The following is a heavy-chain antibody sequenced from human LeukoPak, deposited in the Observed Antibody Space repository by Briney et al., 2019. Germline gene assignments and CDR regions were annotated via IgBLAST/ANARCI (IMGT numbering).Heavy chain of an antibody. D-gene: IGHD1-20*01. Sequence: PGGSLRLSCEASGFTFSSYWMHWVRQAPGKGLVWISRINVDGGTTDYADSVRGRFTISRDNAKNTLYLQMNNLRAEDTAVYYCARDMTGPLHYWGQGTLVTASS. CDR3: ARDMTGPLHY. V-gene: IGHV3-74*01. CDR1: GFTFSSYW. CDR2: INVDGGTT. J-gene: IGHJ4*02.